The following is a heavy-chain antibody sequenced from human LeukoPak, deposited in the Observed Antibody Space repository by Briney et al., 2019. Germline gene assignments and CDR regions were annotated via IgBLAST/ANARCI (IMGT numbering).Heavy chain of an antibody. CDR1: GFTFSSYA. CDR3: AKGAAYCSSGVCFAAFDI. Sequence: LPGGSLRLSCAASGFTFSSYAMSWVRQAPGKGLEWVSAISGSGGSTYYADSVKGRFTISRDNSKNTLYVQMNSLRAGDTAVYYCAKGAAYCSSGVCFAAFDIWGQGTLVTVSS. D-gene: IGHD2-8*01. CDR2: ISGSGGST. J-gene: IGHJ3*02. V-gene: IGHV3-23*01.